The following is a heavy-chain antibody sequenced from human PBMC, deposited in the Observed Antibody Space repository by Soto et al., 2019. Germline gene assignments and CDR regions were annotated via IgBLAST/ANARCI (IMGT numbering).Heavy chain of an antibody. J-gene: IGHJ4*02. V-gene: IGHV4-59*01. CDR2: IYDSGNT. CDR1: GGSISSSF. Sequence: SETLSLTCTVSGGSISSSFWSWVRQPPGKGLEWFGYIYDSGNTNYNPSLKSRVSISIDTSKNQFSLKLSSVTAADTAVYYCARGRPRYYLDSWGKEPRAT. CDR3: ARGRPRYYLDS.